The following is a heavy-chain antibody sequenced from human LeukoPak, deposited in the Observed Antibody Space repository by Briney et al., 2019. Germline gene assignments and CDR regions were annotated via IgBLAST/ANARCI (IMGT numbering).Heavy chain of an antibody. D-gene: IGHD6-13*01. V-gene: IGHV1-69*04. CDR3: ARAPAVVTPAARSSTWFGSYFDY. Sequence: SVKVSCKASGDTFSSYAISWVRQAPGQGLEWMGRIIPILGIANYAQKFQGRVTITADKSTSTAYMELSSLRSEDTAVYYCARAPAVVTPAARSSTWFGSYFDYWGQGTLVTVSS. CDR1: GDTFSSYA. CDR2: IIPILGIA. J-gene: IGHJ4*02.